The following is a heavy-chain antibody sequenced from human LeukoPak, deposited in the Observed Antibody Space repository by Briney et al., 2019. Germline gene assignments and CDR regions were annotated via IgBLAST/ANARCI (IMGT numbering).Heavy chain of an antibody. Sequence: GGSLRLSCRAPRYAFETYWMHWVPQVPRKGLVWVSRIDKDGRITNYADSVKGRFSISRDNAKNTLYLQMNSLSDEDTALYYCARDLGGRWGYWGQGTLVTVSA. CDR3: ARDLGGRWGY. V-gene: IGHV3-74*01. D-gene: IGHD5-24*01. CDR2: IDKDGRIT. J-gene: IGHJ4*02. CDR1: RYAFETYW.